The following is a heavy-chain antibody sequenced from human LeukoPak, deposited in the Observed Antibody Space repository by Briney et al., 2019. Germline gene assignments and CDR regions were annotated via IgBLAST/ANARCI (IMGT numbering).Heavy chain of an antibody. CDR1: GGSISSSSYH. D-gene: IGHD3-3*01. J-gene: IGHJ5*02. Sequence: PSETLSLTCTVSGGSISSSSYHWGWIRQPPGKGLEWIGSIYYSGSTYYNPSLKSRVTISVDTSKNQFSLKLSSVTAADTAVYYCARKRRLLESGFDPWGQGALVTVSS. CDR3: ARKRRLLESGFDP. CDR2: IYYSGST. V-gene: IGHV4-39*01.